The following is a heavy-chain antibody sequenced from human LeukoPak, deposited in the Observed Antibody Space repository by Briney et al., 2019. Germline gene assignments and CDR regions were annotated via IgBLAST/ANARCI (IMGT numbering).Heavy chain of an antibody. Sequence: PSETLSLTCTVSGGSICSSSYYWGWIRQPPGKGLEWIGSIYYSGSTYYNPSLKSRVTISVDTSKNQFSLKLSSVTAADTAVYYCARQYQLRYFDWLLYWYFDLWGRGTLVTVSS. J-gene: IGHJ2*01. D-gene: IGHD3-9*01. CDR2: IYYSGST. CDR1: GGSICSSSYY. CDR3: ARQYQLRYFDWLLYWYFDL. V-gene: IGHV4-39*01.